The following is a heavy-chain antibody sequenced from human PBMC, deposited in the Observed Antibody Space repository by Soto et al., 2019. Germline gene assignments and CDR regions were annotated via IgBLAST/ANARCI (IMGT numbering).Heavy chain of an antibody. CDR2: IKSKTDGGTT. Sequence: PGGSLRLSCAASGFTFSNAWMSWVHQAPGKGLEWVGRIKSKTDGGTTDYAAPVKGRFTISRDDSKNTLYLQMNSLKTEDTAVYYCTTRKEEMATTYYYGMDVWGQGTTVTVSS. D-gene: IGHD5-12*01. J-gene: IGHJ6*02. CDR1: GFTFSNAW. CDR3: TTRKEEMATTYYYGMDV. V-gene: IGHV3-15*01.